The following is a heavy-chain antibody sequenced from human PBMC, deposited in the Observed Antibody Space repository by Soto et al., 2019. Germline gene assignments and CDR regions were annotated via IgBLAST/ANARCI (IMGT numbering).Heavy chain of an antibody. CDR2: IWYDGSNK. V-gene: IGHV3-33*01. CDR3: ARDDYGDYGHLLDY. CDR1: GFTFSSYG. D-gene: IGHD4-17*01. Sequence: QVQLVESGGGVVQPGRSLRLSCAASGFTFSSYGMHWVRQAPGKGLEWVAVIWYDGSNKYYADSVKGRSTISRDNSKNTLYLQMNSLRAEDTAVYYCARDDYGDYGHLLDYWGQGTLVTVSS. J-gene: IGHJ4*02.